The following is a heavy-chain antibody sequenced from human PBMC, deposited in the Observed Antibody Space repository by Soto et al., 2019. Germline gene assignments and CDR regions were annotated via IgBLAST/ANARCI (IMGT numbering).Heavy chain of an antibody. CDR1: GFTFSDSA. CDR2: IRSKTNNYAT. J-gene: IGHJ4*02. V-gene: IGHV3-73*01. Sequence: EVQLVESGGGLVQPGGSLKLSCAASGFTFSDSAMHWVRQASGKGLEWVGRIRSKTNNYATAYAASVKGRFTISRDDSKNTAYMQMNSLKAEDTAVYYCTRNWDDGLDSWGQGTMVTVSS. D-gene: IGHD1-1*01. CDR3: TRNWDDGLDS.